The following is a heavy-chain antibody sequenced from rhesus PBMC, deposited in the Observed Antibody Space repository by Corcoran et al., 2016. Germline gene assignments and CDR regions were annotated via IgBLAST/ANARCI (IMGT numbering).Heavy chain of an antibody. V-gene: IGHV2S2*01. CDR1: GFSLRTSGLR. CDR3: ARSGPYSSSYYFDY. Sequence: QVTLKESGPALVKPTQTLTLTCTFSGFSLRTSGLRVSWIRQPPGKALEWLARIDLDDDKYYSTSLKSRLTISKDTSKNQVVLTMTNMDPVDTATYYCARSGPYSSSYYFDYWGQGVLVTISS. J-gene: IGHJ4*01. D-gene: IGHD6-43*01. CDR2: IDLDDDK.